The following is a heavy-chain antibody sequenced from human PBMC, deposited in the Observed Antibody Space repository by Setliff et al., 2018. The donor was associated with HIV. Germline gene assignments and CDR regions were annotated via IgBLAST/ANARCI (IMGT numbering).Heavy chain of an antibody. Sequence: ASVKVSCKASGYTFTDFYIHWVRQAPGQGLEWIGRINPKSGVADYLKKFQGRVTMTADTLSNTAHMELIRPRFDDTAVYYCARAHFLVAMTRNWFDPWGHGTLVTVSS. CDR2: INPKSGVA. V-gene: IGHV1-2*06. D-gene: IGHD5-12*01. CDR1: GYTFTDFY. J-gene: IGHJ5*02. CDR3: ARAHFLVAMTRNWFDP.